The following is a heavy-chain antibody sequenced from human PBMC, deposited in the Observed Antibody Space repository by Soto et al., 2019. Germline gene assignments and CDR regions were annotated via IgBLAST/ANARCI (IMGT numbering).Heavy chain of an antibody. CDR1: GFTFSSYA. J-gene: IGHJ4*02. V-gene: IGHV3-23*01. CDR2: ISGSGGST. Sequence: GGSLRLSCAASGFTFSSYAMSWVRQAPGKGLEWVSAISGSGGSTYYADSVKGRFTISRDNSKNTLYLQMNSLRAEDTAVYYCANARIAAAGTHQKRYFDYWGQGTLVTVSS. D-gene: IGHD6-13*01. CDR3: ANARIAAAGTHQKRYFDY.